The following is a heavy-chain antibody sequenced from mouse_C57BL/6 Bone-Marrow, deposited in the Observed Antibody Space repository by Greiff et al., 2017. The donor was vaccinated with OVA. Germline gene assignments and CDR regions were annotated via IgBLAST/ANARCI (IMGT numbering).Heavy chain of an antibody. V-gene: IGHV1-64*01. CDR2: IHPNSGST. Sequence: QVQLQQPGAELVKPGASVKLSCKASGYTFTSYWMHWVKQRPGQGLAWIGMIHPNSGSTNYNEKFKSKATLTVDKSSSTAYMQLSSLTSEDSAVYYCAMIYYGNYFDYWGQGTTLTVSS. J-gene: IGHJ2*01. CDR3: AMIYYGNYFDY. CDR1: GYTFTSYW. D-gene: IGHD2-1*01.